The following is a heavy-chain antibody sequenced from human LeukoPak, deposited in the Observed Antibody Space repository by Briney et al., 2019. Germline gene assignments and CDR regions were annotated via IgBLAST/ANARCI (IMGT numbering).Heavy chain of an antibody. V-gene: IGHV3-23*01. Sequence: GGSLRLSCAASGFTFSSYAMSWVRQAPGKGLEWVSTISNNNGNTYYADSVKGRFTISRDNSKDTLYLQMNSLTAEDTAIYYCAKATGTLGNWGQGTLVTVSS. CDR3: AKATGTLGN. CDR1: GFTFSSYA. D-gene: IGHD1-1*01. J-gene: IGHJ4*02. CDR2: ISNNNGNT.